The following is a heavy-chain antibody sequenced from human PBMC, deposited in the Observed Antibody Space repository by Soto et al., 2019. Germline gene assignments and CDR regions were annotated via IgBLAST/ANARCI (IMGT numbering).Heavy chain of an antibody. J-gene: IGHJ2*01. V-gene: IGHV3-23*01. CDR3: VTRSRGVPYWVAPDHYFDL. CDR1: GIIVSTYA. Sequence: EVQLLDSGGGVVQPGGSLRLSCTASGIIVSTYALNWVRQAPGKGLEWVSGFSGSDDDADYADSVKGRFTISRDDSKKTVYLHMRSLRGEDTAVYYCVTRSRGVPYWVAPDHYFDLWGRGTLVTVSS. CDR2: FSGSDDDA. D-gene: IGHD3-10*01.